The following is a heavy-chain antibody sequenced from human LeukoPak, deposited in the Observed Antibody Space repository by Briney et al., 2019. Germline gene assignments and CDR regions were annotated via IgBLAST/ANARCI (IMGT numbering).Heavy chain of an antibody. J-gene: IGHJ3*02. CDR2: IYSAGST. D-gene: IGHD5-18*01. Sequence: GGSLRLSCAASGFTVSSNYMSWVRQAPGKGLEWVSVIYSAGSTYYADSVKGRFTISRDNAKNSLYLQMNSLRAEDTAVYYCAREGIQHDAFDIWGQGTMVTVSS. CDR3: AREGIQHDAFDI. CDR1: GFTVSSNY. V-gene: IGHV3-53*01.